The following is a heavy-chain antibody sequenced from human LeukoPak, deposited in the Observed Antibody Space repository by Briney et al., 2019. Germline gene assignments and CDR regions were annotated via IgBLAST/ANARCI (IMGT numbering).Heavy chain of an antibody. D-gene: IGHD3-22*01. CDR2: FDPEDGET. V-gene: IGHV1-24*01. J-gene: IGHJ4*02. CDR3: ATDLLYDSSAQRGY. Sequence: ASVKVSCKVSVYTLTELSMHWVRQAPGKGLEWMGGFDPEDGETIYAPKFQGRVTMTEETSTDTAYMELSSLRSENTAVYYCATDLLYDSSAQRGYWGQGTLVTVSS. CDR1: VYTLTELS.